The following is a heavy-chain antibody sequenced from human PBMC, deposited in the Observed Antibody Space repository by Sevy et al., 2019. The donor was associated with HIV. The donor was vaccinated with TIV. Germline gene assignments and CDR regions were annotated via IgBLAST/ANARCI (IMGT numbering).Heavy chain of an antibody. D-gene: IGHD3-16*01. CDR2: IKSKTDGGTT. CDR3: TTDAKRRGISALLDY. J-gene: IGHJ4*02. V-gene: IGHV3-15*01. CDR1: GFTFSNAW. Sequence: GGSLRLSCAASGFTFSNAWMSWVRQAPGKGLEWVGRIKSKTDGGTTDYAAPVKGRINITRDDSKNTLYLQMNSLKTEATAIYYGTTDAKRRGISALLDYWGQGTLVTVSS.